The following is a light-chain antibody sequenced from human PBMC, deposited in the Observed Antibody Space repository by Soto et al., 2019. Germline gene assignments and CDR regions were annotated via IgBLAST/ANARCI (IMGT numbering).Light chain of an antibody. Sequence: DIQMTQSPSSLSASLGDRVTITCRASQGIGVYLAWFQQKPGKVPRLLIYAASALQSGVPSRFSGGGSGTDFTLTINSLQPEDVATYYCQKYNSAPLTFGGGTNVEIK. J-gene: IGKJ4*01. CDR2: AAS. CDR3: QKYNSAPLT. V-gene: IGKV1-27*01. CDR1: QGIGVY.